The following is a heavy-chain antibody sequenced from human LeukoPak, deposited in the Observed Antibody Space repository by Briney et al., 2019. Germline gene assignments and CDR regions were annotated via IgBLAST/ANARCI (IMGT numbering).Heavy chain of an antibody. J-gene: IGHJ4*02. CDR1: GYSFTTYW. CDR2: IYPGDSDT. CDR3: ARLVAVAGLSWYFDY. V-gene: IGHV5-51*01. D-gene: IGHD6-19*01. Sequence: GESLQISCKGSGYSFTTYWIGWVRQIPGKGLEWVGIIYPGDSDTRYSPSFQGQVTFSADKSITTAYLQWSSLKASDTAMYYCARLVAVAGLSWYFDYWGREPWSPSPQ.